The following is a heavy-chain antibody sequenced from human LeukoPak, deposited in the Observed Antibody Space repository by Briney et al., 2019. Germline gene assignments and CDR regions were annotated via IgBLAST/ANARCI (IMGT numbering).Heavy chain of an antibody. CDR2: ISSSSSYI. J-gene: IGHJ4*02. CDR3: AKGPSSWYSLYYFDY. D-gene: IGHD6-13*01. CDR1: GFTFSSYS. V-gene: IGHV3-21*04. Sequence: NSGGSLRLSCAASGFTFSSYSMNWVRQAPGKGLEWVSSISSSSSYIYYADSVKGRFTISRDNAKNSLYLQMNSLRAEDTALYYCAKGPSSWYSLYYFDYWGQGTLVTVSS.